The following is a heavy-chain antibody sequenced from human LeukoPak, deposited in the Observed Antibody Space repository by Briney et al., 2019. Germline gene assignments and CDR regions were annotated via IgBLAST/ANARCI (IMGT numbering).Heavy chain of an antibody. CDR1: GFTFSSYA. CDR2: ISGSGGST. D-gene: IGHD7-27*01. Sequence: AGGSLRLSCAASGFTFSSYAMSWVRQAPGKGLEWVSAISGSGGSTYYADSVKGRFTISRDNSKNTLYLQMNSLRAEDTAVYYCAKDGVNWGSYFDSWGQGTLVTVSS. CDR3: AKDGVNWGSYFDS. J-gene: IGHJ4*02. V-gene: IGHV3-23*01.